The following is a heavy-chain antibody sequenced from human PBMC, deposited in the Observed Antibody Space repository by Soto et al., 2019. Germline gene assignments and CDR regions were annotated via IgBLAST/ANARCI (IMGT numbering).Heavy chain of an antibody. V-gene: IGHV3-7*01. J-gene: IGHJ6*02. D-gene: IGHD5-18*01. CDR2: IKRDGSEI. CDR3: ATFGYRRYYYYGMDV. Sequence: GGSLRLSCAASGFTSSSYWMSWVRQAPGKGLEWVAYIKRDGSEIYYVDSVKGRFTISRDNAKNSLYLQMNSLRAEDTAVYYCATFGYRRYYYYGMDVWGQGTLVTVSS. CDR1: GFTSSSYW.